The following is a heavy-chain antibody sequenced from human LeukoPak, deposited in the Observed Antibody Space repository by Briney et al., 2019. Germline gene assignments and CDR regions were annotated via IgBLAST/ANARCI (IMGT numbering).Heavy chain of an antibody. CDR1: GFTFSSYG. D-gene: IGHD3-16*01. Sequence: GGSLRLSCAAPGFTFSSYGMSWVRQAPGKGLEWVSAISGSGGSTYYADSVKGRFTISRDNSKNTLYLQMNSLRAEDTAVYYCAKELRAFDAFDIWGQGTMVTVSS. CDR2: ISGSGGST. CDR3: AKELRAFDAFDI. V-gene: IGHV3-23*01. J-gene: IGHJ3*02.